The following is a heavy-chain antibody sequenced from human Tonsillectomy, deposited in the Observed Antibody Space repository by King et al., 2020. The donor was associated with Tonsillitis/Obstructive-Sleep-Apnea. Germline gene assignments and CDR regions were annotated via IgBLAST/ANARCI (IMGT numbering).Heavy chain of an antibody. V-gene: IGHV3-23*04. D-gene: IGHD4-23*01. J-gene: IGHJ4*02. Sequence: LVESGGGLVQPGGSLRLSCAASGFTFSSYAMSWGRQSPGKGLEGVSAISGNGGSTYYAESVKGRFTISRDNSKNTLYLQMNSLRAEDTAVYYCAKGGGGNGDYWGQGTLVTVSS. CDR1: GFTFSSYA. CDR3: AKGGGGNGDY. CDR2: ISGNGGST.